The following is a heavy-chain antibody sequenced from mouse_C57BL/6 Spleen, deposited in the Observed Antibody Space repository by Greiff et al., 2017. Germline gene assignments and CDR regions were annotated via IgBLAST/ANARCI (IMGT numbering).Heavy chain of an antibody. Sequence: VQLQQSGAELVRPGTSVKMSCKASGYTFTNYWIGWAKQRPGHGLEWIGDIYPGGGYTNYNEKFKGKATLTADKSSSTAYMQFSSLTSEDSAIYYCAREEEYYFDYWGQGTTPTVSS. CDR3: AREEEYYFDY. J-gene: IGHJ2*01. V-gene: IGHV1-63*01. CDR2: IYPGGGYT. CDR1: GYTFTNYW.